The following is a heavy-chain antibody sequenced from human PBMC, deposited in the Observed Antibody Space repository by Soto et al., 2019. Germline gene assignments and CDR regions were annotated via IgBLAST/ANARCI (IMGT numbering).Heavy chain of an antibody. CDR2: IIPIFGTA. CDR1: GGTFSSYA. D-gene: IGHD6-6*01. Sequence: GASVKVSCKASGGTFSSYAISWVRQAPGQGLEWMGGIIPIFGTANYAQKFQGRVTITADESTSTAYMELSSLRSEDTAVYYCARVPGRMGTYSSSSVGYYFDYWGQGTLVTVSS. V-gene: IGHV1-69*13. CDR3: ARVPGRMGTYSSSSVGYYFDY. J-gene: IGHJ4*02.